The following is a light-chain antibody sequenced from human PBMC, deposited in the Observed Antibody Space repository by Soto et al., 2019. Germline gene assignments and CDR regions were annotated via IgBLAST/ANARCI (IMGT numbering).Light chain of an antibody. J-gene: IGKJ4*01. CDR1: QSISSW. V-gene: IGKV1-5*01. Sequence: DIQMTQSPSSLSASVGDRVTFTCRASQSISSWLAWYQQKPGKAPKLLIFDAFSLESGVPSRFSGSRSGTEFTLTISSLQPDDYATYYCQQYNSYSPLTFGGGTKVEIK. CDR2: DAF. CDR3: QQYNSYSPLT.